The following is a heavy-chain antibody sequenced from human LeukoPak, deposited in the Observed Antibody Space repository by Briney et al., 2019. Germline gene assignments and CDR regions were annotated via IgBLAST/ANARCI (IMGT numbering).Heavy chain of an antibody. CDR2: IYTSGST. V-gene: IGHV4-61*02. D-gene: IGHD4-17*01. CDR3: AREPRLRSTTVTTGWYFDL. Sequence: SQTLSLTCTVSGGSISSGSYYWSWIRQPAGKGLEWIGRIYTSGSTNYNPSLKRRVTISVDTSKNQFSLKLSSVTAADTAVYYCAREPRLRSTTVTTGWYFDLWGRGTLVTVSS. CDR1: GGSISSGSYY. J-gene: IGHJ2*01.